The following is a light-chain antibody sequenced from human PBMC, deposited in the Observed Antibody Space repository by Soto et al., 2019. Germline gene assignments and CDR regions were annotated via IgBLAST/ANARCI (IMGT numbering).Light chain of an antibody. J-gene: IGLJ1*01. CDR3: SSYTSSSTRV. CDR1: SSDVGAYNY. V-gene: IGLV2-14*01. CDR2: DVS. Sequence: QSVLTQPASVSGSPGQSITISCTGTSSDVGAYNYVSWYQQHPGKAPKLMIYDVSNRPSGVSDRFSGSKSVNTATLTISRLQAEDEADYYCSSYTSSSTRVFGTGTKVTVL.